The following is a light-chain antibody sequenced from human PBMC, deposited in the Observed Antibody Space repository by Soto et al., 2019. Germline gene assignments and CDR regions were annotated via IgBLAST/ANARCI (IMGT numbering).Light chain of an antibody. Sequence: QSALTQPASVSGAPGQSVTISCTGTSSDVGGHNYVSWYQQHPGKAPNLIIFDVSNRPSGISNRFSGSKSGNSASLPISGLQAEDEADYYCSSYTGSNTPVVFGGGTKLTVL. J-gene: IGLJ2*01. V-gene: IGLV2-14*01. CDR1: SSDVGGHNY. CDR2: DVS. CDR3: SSYTGSNTPVV.